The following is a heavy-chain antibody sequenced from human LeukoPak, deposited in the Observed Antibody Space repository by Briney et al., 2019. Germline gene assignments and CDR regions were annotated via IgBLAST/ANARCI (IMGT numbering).Heavy chain of an antibody. V-gene: IGHV3-48*04. CDR1: GFTFSSYG. Sequence: GVTLRLSCAASGFTFSSYGMSWVRQAPGKGLEWVSYISSSGSTIYYADSVKGRFTISRDNAKNSLYLQMNSLRAEDTAVYYCAELGITMIGGVRGKGTTVTISS. CDR2: ISSSGSTI. J-gene: IGHJ6*04. CDR3: AELGITMIGGV. D-gene: IGHD3-10*02.